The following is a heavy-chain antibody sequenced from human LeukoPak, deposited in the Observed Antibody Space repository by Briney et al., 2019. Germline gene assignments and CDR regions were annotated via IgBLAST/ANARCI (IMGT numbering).Heavy chain of an antibody. CDR3: ARSYGSSGYCFDY. V-gene: IGHV4-31*03. CDR2: IYYSGST. Sequence: SETLSLTCSVSGGSISSGVHYWSWIRQHPGKGLEWIGYIYYSGSTYYNPSLRSRVTISVDTSKNQFSLKLSSVTAADTAVYYCARSYGSSGYCFDYWGQGTLVTVSS. CDR1: GGSISSGVHY. J-gene: IGHJ4*02. D-gene: IGHD3-22*01.